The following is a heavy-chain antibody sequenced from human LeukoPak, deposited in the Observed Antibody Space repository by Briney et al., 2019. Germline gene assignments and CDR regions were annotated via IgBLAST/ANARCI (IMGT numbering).Heavy chain of an antibody. D-gene: IGHD3-22*01. CDR2: IIPILGIA. V-gene: IGHV1-69*04. J-gene: IGHJ4*02. CDR3: ARADSLGNYYDI. CDR1: GGTFSSYA. Sequence: SVKVSCKASGGTFSSYAISWVRQAPGQGLEWMGRIIPILGIANYAQKFQGRVTITADKSTSTAYMELSSLRSEDTAVYLCARADSLGNYYDIWGQGTLVTVSS.